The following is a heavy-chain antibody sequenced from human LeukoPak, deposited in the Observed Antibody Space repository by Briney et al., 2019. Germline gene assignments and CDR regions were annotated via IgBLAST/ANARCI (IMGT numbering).Heavy chain of an antibody. CDR3: ARFYDILTGYSRAGAFDI. J-gene: IGHJ3*02. Sequence: GASVKVSCKASGYTFTSYDINWVRQATGQGLEWMGWMNPNSGNTGYAQKFQGRVTMTRNTSISTAYMELSGLRSEDTAVYYCARFYDILTGYSRAGAFDIWGQGTMVTVSS. CDR1: GYTFTSYD. D-gene: IGHD3-9*01. CDR2: MNPNSGNT. V-gene: IGHV1-8*01.